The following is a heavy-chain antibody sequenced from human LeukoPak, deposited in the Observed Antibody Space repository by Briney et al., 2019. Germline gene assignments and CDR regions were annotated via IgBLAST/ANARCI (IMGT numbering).Heavy chain of an antibody. CDR2: ISYDGSNK. J-gene: IGHJ4*02. V-gene: IGHV3-30-3*01. CDR1: GFTFSSYA. CDR3: ARGGGLWFGELFDY. D-gene: IGHD3-10*01. Sequence: PGGSLRLSCAASGFTFSSYAMHWVRRAPGKGLRWGEVISYDGSNKYYADSVKGRFTISRDNSKNTLYLQMNSLRAEDTAVYYCARGGGLWFGELFDYWGQGTLVTVSS.